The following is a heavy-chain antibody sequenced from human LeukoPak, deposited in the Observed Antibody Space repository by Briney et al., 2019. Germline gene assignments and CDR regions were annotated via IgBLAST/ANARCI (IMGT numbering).Heavy chain of an antibody. CDR1: GYTFTGYY. Sequence: GASVKVSCKASGYTFTGYYMHWVRQAPGQGLEWMGWINPNSGGTNYAQKFQGRVTMTRDTSISTAYMELSRLRSDDTAVYYCARVNYDYVWGSNLDYWGQGTLVTVSS. J-gene: IGHJ4*02. CDR2: INPNSGGT. V-gene: IGHV1-2*02. CDR3: ARVNYDYVWGSNLDY. D-gene: IGHD3-16*02.